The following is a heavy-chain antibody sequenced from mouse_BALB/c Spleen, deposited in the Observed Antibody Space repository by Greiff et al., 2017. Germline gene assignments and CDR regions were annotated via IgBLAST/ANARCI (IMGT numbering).Heavy chain of an antibody. Sequence: EVMLVESGGGLVQPGGSLRLSCATSGFTFTDYYMSWVRQPPGKALEWLGFIRNKANGYTTEYSASVKGRFTISRDNSQSILYLQMNTLRAEDSATYYCARDKGDYYGSSDYLDYWGQGTTLTVSS. CDR1: GFTFTDYY. J-gene: IGHJ2*01. D-gene: IGHD1-1*01. CDR3: ARDKGDYYGSSDYLDY. V-gene: IGHV7-3*02. CDR2: IRNKANGYTT.